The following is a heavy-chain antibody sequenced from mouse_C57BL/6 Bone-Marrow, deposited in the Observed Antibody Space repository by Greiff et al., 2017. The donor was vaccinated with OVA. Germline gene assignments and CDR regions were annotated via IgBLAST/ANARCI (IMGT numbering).Heavy chain of an antibody. CDR2: IYPGGGYT. Sequence: VQLQESGAELVRPGTSVKMSCKASGYTFTNYWIGWAKQRPGNGLEWIGDIYPGGGYTNYNEKFKGKATLTADKSSSTAYMQFSSLTSEDSAIYYCARSRRRLWYFDVWGTGTTVTVSS. J-gene: IGHJ1*03. D-gene: IGHD3-2*02. CDR1: GYTFTNYW. V-gene: IGHV1-63*01. CDR3: ARSRRRLWYFDV.